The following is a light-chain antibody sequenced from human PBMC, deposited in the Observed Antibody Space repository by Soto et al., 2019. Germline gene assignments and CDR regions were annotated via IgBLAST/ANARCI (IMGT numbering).Light chain of an antibody. V-gene: IGLV2-14*01. Sequence: QSVLTQPASVSGSPGQTLTISCTGTSSDVGGYNYVSWYQQHPGKAPKLMIYDVSNRSSGVSNRFSGSKSGNTASLTISGLQAEDEDDYYCRSYTSRSSVVFGGGTKVTVL. CDR3: RSYTSRSSVV. CDR2: DVS. J-gene: IGLJ2*01. CDR1: SSDVGGYNY.